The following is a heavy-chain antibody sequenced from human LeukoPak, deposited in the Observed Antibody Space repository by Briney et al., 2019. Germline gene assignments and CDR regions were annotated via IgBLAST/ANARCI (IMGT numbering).Heavy chain of an antibody. V-gene: IGHV4-59*01. CDR3: AGGPDAFDI. CDR1: GGSISSYY. CDR2: IYYSGST. Sequence: RPSETLSLTCTVSGGSISSYYGSWIRQPPGKGLEWIGYIYYSGSTNYNPFLKSRVTISVDTSKNQFSLKLSSVTAADTAVYYCAGGPDAFDIWGQGTMVTVSS. J-gene: IGHJ3*02.